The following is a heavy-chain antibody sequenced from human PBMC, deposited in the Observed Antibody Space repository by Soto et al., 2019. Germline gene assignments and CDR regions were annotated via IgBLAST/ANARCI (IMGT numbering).Heavy chain of an antibody. V-gene: IGHV4-59*01. CDR2: IYYSGST. CDR1: GGSISSYY. J-gene: IGHJ5*02. CDR3: ARGWWFGDMEYWFDP. Sequence: PSETLSLTCTVSGGSISSYYWSWIRQPPGKGLEWIGYIYYSGSTNYNPSLKSRVTISVDTSKNQFSLKLSSVTAADTAVYYCARGWWFGDMEYWFDPWGQGTLVPSPQ. D-gene: IGHD3-10*01.